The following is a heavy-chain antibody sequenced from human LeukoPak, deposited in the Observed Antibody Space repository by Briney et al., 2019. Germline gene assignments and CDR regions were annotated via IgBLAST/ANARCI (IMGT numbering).Heavy chain of an antibody. Sequence: GESLKISCKGSGYSFTSYWIGWVRQMPGKGLEWMGIIYPGDSDTRYSPSFQGQVTISADKSISTAYLQWSSLKASDTATYYCARRGYNYALSYYYYYMDVWGKGTTVTVSS. V-gene: IGHV5-51*01. CDR3: ARRGYNYALSYYYYYMDV. J-gene: IGHJ6*03. CDR2: IYPGDSDT. D-gene: IGHD5-24*01. CDR1: GYSFTSYW.